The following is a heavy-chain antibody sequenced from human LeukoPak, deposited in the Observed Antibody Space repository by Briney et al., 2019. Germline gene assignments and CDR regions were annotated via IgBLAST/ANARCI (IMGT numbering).Heavy chain of an antibody. Sequence: GGSLRLSCAASGFTLSDYWMHWVRQAPGKGLVWVSHINADEDRAAYADSVKGRFTISRDNARNTLYLQMNSLRAEDTAVYYCARDAHYDFWSGYYSTWPLGYWGQGTLVTVSS. V-gene: IGHV3-74*01. CDR3: ARDAHYDFWSGYYSTWPLGY. CDR2: INADEDRA. J-gene: IGHJ4*02. CDR1: GFTLSDYW. D-gene: IGHD3-3*01.